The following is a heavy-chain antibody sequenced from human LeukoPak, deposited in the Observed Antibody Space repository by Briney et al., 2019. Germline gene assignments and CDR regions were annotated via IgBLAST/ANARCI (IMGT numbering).Heavy chain of an antibody. CDR3: ARDGAGGYDSSGYFTY. CDR2: IYISGSGST. D-gene: IGHD3-22*01. CDR1: GGSISSYY. J-gene: IGHJ4*02. V-gene: IGHV4-4*07. Sequence: PSETLSLTCTVSGGSISSYYWSWIRQPAGKGLEWIGRIYISGSGSTNYNPSLKSRVTMSVDTSKNQFSLKLSSVTAADTAVYYCARDGAGGYDSSGYFTYWGQGTLVTVSS.